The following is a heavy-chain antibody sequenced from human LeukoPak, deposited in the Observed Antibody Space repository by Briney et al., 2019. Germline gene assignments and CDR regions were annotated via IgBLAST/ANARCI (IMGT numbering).Heavy chain of an antibody. CDR1: GGTLSSYA. V-gene: IGHV1-69*04. J-gene: IGHJ3*02. D-gene: IGHD6-6*01. CDR3: ARERKYSSSSGDAFDI. CDR2: IIPILGIA. Sequence: SVKVSCKASGGTLSSYAISWVRQAPGLGLEWMGRIIPILGIANYAQKFQGRVTITADKSTSTAYMELSSLRSEDTAVYYCARERKYSSSSGDAFDIWGQGTMVTVSS.